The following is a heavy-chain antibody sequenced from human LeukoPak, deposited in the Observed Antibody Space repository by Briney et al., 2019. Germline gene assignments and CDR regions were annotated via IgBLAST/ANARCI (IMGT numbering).Heavy chain of an antibody. CDR1: GFTFSSYT. Sequence: GGSLRLSCAASGFTFSSYTMPWVRQAPGKGLEWVAVISYDGSNKYYADSVKGRFTISRDNSKNTLYLQMNSLRAEDTAVYYCAREPAANSDFDYWGQGTLVTVSS. J-gene: IGHJ4*02. CDR3: AREPAANSDFDY. CDR2: ISYDGSNK. V-gene: IGHV3-30*04. D-gene: IGHD1-1*01.